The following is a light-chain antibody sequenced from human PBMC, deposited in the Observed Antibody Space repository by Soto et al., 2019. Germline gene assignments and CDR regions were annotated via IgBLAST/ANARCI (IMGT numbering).Light chain of an antibody. CDR1: SGHSSYA. V-gene: IGLV4-69*01. J-gene: IGLJ3*02. CDR3: QTWGTGILV. CDR2: LSSDGSH. Sequence: QLVLTQSPSASASLGASVKLTCALSSGHSSYAIAWHQQQPEKGPRALMKLSSDGSHTRGDGIPDRFSGSSSGAERYLTISSLQSEDEADYYCQTWGTGILVFGGGTKLTVL.